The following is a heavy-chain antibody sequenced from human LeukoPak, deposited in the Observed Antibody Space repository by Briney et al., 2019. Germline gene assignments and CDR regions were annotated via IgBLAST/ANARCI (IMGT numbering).Heavy chain of an antibody. CDR1: GGTFSSYA. J-gene: IGHJ6*02. D-gene: IGHD5-12*01. CDR2: IIPIFGTA. V-gene: IGHV1-69*13. CDR3: AVNSGYDDSDYYYYGMDV. Sequence: ASVKVSCKASGGTFSSYAISWVRQAPGQGLEWMGGIIPIFGTANYAQKFQGRVTITADEPTSTAYMELSSLRSEDTAVYYCAVNSGYDDSDYYYYGMDVWGQGTTVTVSS.